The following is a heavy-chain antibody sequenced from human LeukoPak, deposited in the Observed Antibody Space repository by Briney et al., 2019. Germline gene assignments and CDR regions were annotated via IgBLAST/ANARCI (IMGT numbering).Heavy chain of an antibody. CDR3: ARGDQIQLFDY. D-gene: IGHD5-18*01. CDR1: GGSFSGYY. J-gene: IGHJ4*02. CDR2: INHSGST. Sequence: SETLSLTCAVYGGSFSGYYWSWIRQPPGKGLEWIGEINHSGSTNYNPSLKSRVTISVDTSKSQFSLKLSSVTAADTAVYYCARGDQIQLFDYWGQGTLVTVSS. V-gene: IGHV4-34*01.